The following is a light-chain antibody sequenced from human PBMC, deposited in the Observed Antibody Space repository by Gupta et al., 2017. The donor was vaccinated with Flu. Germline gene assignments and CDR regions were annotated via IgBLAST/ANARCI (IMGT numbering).Light chain of an antibody. CDR3: SSFTTSSTLV. CDR2: EVS. V-gene: IGLV2-14*03. J-gene: IGLJ3*02. CDR1: SSDVGGYNS. Sequence: QSALTQPASVSGSPGQSITISCTGTSSDVGGYNSVSWYQQHPGKVPKLMIYEVSNRPSGVSDRFSASKSGNTASLTISGLQAEDEADYYCSSFTTSSTLVFGGGTKVFVL.